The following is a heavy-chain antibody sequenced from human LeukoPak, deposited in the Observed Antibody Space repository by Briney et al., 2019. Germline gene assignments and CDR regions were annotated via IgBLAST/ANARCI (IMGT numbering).Heavy chain of an antibody. J-gene: IGHJ4*02. CDR2: ISWNSGSI. CDR1: GLTFDDYA. Sequence: PGGSLRLSRAASGLTFDDYAMHWVRQAPGKGLEWVSGISWNSGSIGYADSVKGRFTISRDNAKNSLYLQMNSLRAEDTALYYCAKGPYSGYNVPFDYWGQGTLVTVSS. CDR3: AKGPYSGYNVPFDY. V-gene: IGHV3-9*01. D-gene: IGHD1-14*01.